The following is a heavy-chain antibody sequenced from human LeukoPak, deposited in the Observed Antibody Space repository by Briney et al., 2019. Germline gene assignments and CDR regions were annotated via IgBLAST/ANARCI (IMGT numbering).Heavy chain of an antibody. CDR2: IYSGGST. Sequence: GGSLRLSCAASGFTVSSNYMSWVHQAPGKGLEWVSVIYSGGSTYYADSVKGRFTISRDNSKNTLYLQMNSLRAEDTAVYYCARTPSSWYNWFDPWGQGTLVAVSS. CDR1: GFTVSSNY. V-gene: IGHV3-66*01. J-gene: IGHJ5*02. CDR3: ARTPSSWYNWFDP. D-gene: IGHD6-13*01.